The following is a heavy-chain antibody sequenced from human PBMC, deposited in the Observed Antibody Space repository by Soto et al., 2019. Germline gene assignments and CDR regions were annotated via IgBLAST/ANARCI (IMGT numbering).Heavy chain of an antibody. CDR2: IRSKANSYAT. CDR3: TRRSTVNGFDP. Sequence: GGSLRLSCAVSGFTFSSYGMHWVRQASGKGLEWVGRIRSKANSYATAYAASVKGRFTISRDDSKNTAYLQMNSLKTEDTAVYYCTRRSTVNGFDPWGQGTLVTVSS. CDR1: GFTFSSYG. D-gene: IGHD4-4*01. V-gene: IGHV3-73*01. J-gene: IGHJ5*02.